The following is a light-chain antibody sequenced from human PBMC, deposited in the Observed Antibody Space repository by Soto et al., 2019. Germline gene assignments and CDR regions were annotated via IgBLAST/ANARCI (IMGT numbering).Light chain of an antibody. Sequence: QLVLTQSPSASASLGASVKLTCTLSSGHSTYAIAWHQQQPEKGPRYLMNLNSDGSHSKGDGIPDRFSGSSSGAERYLTISSLQPEDEADYYCQTWGTGIHVVFGGGTKLTVL. CDR1: SGHSTYA. CDR3: QTWGTGIHVV. J-gene: IGLJ2*01. CDR2: LNSDGSH. V-gene: IGLV4-69*01.